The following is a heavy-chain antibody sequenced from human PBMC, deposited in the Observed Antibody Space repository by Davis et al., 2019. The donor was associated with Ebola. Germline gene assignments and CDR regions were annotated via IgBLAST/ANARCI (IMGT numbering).Heavy chain of an antibody. CDR3: VRAPALVVTGGGWFFGL. D-gene: IGHD2-21*02. J-gene: IGHJ2*01. Sequence: GRSLRLSCAASAFTSSSNSMNWVRQAPGKGLEWVSFISSSSNYTYYADSVKGRLTVSRDNAKNSLYLQMNSLRAEDTAVYYCVRAPALVVTGGGWFFGLWGRGTLVTVSS. V-gene: IGHV3-21*01. CDR1: AFTSSSNS. CDR2: ISSSSNYT.